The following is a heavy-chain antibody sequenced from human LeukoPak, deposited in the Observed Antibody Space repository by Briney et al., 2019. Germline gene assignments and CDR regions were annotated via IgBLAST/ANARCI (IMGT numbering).Heavy chain of an antibody. CDR2: ISDIGSI. J-gene: IGHJ4*02. V-gene: IGHV4-59*08. CDR3: AGHHPRNTVDF. CDR1: GGSISSYY. D-gene: IGHD2/OR15-2a*01. Sequence: PSETLSLTCTVSGGSISSYYWSWIRQPPGKGLEWIAYISDIGSINYNPSLKSQVTISLDTSKNQFSLKLSSVTAADTAVYYCAGHHPRNTVDFWGQGTLVTVSS.